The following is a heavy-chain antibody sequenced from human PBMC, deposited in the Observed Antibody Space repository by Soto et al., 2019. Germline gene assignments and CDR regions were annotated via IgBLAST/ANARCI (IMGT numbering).Heavy chain of an antibody. CDR3: AKENGAIYYFDY. J-gene: IGHJ4*02. CDR2: ISYDGSNK. CDR1: GFTFSSYG. V-gene: IGHV3-30*18. Sequence: PGGSLRLSCAASGFTFSSYGMHWVRQAPGKGLEWVAVISYDGSNKYYADSVKGRFTISRDNSKNTLYLQMNSLRAEDTAVYYCAKENGAIYYFDYWGQGTLVTVSS. D-gene: IGHD3-9*01.